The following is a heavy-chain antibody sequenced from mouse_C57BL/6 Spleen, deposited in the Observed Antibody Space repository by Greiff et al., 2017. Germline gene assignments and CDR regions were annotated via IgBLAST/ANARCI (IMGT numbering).Heavy chain of an antibody. D-gene: IGHD4-1*01. Sequence: EVMLVESGGGLVKPGGSLKLSCAASGFTFSSYAMSWVRQTPEKRLEWVATISDGGSYTYYPDNVKGRFTISRDNAKNNLYLQMSQLKSEDTAMYYCARDRLTGYYFDYWGQGTTLTVSS. V-gene: IGHV5-4*01. CDR2: ISDGGSYT. CDR1: GFTFSSYA. CDR3: ARDRLTGYYFDY. J-gene: IGHJ2*01.